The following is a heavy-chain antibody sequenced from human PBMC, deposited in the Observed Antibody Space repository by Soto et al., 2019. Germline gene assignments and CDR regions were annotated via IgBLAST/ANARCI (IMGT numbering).Heavy chain of an antibody. CDR2: ISYDGSNK. CDR3: ARDRGYSYGYEPSHDVIKGDYYYYYGMDV. D-gene: IGHD5-18*01. J-gene: IGHJ6*02. V-gene: IGHV3-30-3*01. CDR1: GFTFSSYA. Sequence: GGSLRLSCAASGFTFSSYAMHWVRQAPGKGLEWVAVISYDGSNKYYADSVKGRFTISSDNSKNTLYLQMNSLRAEDTAVYYCARDRGYSYGYEPSHDVIKGDYYYYYGMDVWGQGTTVTVSS.